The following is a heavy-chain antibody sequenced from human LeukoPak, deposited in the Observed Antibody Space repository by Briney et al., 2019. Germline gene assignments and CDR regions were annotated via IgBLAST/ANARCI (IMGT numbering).Heavy chain of an antibody. V-gene: IGHV3-21*01. CDR3: AREGLTTVVIKYFDY. CDR1: GFTFGSYS. CDR2: ISSSSSYI. D-gene: IGHD4-23*01. J-gene: IGHJ4*02. Sequence: GGSLRLSCAASGFTFGSYSMNWVRQAPGKGLEWVSSISSSSSYIYYADSVKGRFTISRDNAKNSLYLQMNSLRAEDTAVYYCAREGLTTVVIKYFDYWGQGTLVTVSS.